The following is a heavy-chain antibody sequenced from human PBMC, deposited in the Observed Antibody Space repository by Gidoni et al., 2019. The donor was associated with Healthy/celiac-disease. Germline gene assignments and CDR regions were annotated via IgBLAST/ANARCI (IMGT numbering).Heavy chain of an antibody. D-gene: IGHD2-21*02. CDR1: GFTFSSYA. J-gene: IGHJ4*02. Sequence: VQLVESGGGVVQPGRSLRLSCAASGFTFSSYAMHWVRQAPGTGLEWVAVISYDGSNKYYADSVKGRFTISRDNSKNTLYLQMNSLRAEDTAVYYCARDPNYCGGDCYSFDYWGQGTLVTVSS. CDR2: ISYDGSNK. CDR3: ARDPNYCGGDCYSFDY. V-gene: IGHV3-30-3*01.